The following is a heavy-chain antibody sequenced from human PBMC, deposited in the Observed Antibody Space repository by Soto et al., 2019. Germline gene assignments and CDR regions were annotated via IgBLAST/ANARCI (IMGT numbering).Heavy chain of an antibody. D-gene: IGHD2-2*01. CDR1: GGYISGRGYY. CDR2: IYYSGST. J-gene: IGHJ5*02. Sequence: SEPLSHPCTVFGGYISGRGYYRSCISQPPGKGLEWIGYIYYSGSTYYNPSLKSRVTVSVDTSKNQFSLKLSSVTAADTAVYYCARNVEGCSSTSSYNWFDPWGQGTLVTVSS. CDR3: ARNVEGCSSTSSYNWFDP. V-gene: IGHV4-30-4*01.